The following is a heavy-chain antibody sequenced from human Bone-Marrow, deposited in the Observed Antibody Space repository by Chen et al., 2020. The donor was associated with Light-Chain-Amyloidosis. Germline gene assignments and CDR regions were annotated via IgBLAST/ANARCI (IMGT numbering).Heavy chain of an antibody. CDR3: ARNGICSGDYCYYYYGMDV. D-gene: IGHD1-26*01. V-gene: IGHV3-21*01. CDR2: IGRDSGFI. J-gene: IGHJ6*02. Sequence: EVQLVESGGGLVKPGGSLRLSCAASGFTFSIYTMNWVRQAPGKGLEWVSSIGRDSGFIYYADSVKGRFKIYRDNAKNSLYLQMNSLRAEDTAVYYCARNGICSGDYCYYYYGMDVWGQGTTVTVSS. CDR1: GFTFSIYT.